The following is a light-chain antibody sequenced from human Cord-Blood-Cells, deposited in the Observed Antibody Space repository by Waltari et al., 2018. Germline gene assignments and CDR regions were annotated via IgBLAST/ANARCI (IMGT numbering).Light chain of an antibody. CDR1: QSVSSSY. CDR2: GAS. CDR3: QQYGSSPPT. J-gene: IGKJ1*01. Sequence: DIVLTQSPGTLSLSPGERATLSCRASQSVSSSYLAWYQQKPGQAPRLLIYGASSRVTGIPDRFSGSGSGTDFTLTISRLEPEDFAVYYCQQYGSSPPTFGQGTKVEIK. V-gene: IGKV3-20*01.